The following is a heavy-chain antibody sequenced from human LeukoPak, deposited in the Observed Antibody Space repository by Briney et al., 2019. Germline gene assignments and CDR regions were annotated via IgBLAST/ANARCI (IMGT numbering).Heavy chain of an antibody. V-gene: IGHV4-59*01. Sequence: SETLSLTCTVSGGSISSYYWSWIRQPPGKGLEWIGYIYYSGSTNYNPSLKSRVTISVDPSKNQFSLKLSSVTAADTAVYYCARDAYYYDSSGRGFDYWGQGTLVTVSS. D-gene: IGHD3-22*01. CDR3: ARDAYYYDSSGRGFDY. CDR2: IYYSGST. J-gene: IGHJ4*02. CDR1: GGSISSYY.